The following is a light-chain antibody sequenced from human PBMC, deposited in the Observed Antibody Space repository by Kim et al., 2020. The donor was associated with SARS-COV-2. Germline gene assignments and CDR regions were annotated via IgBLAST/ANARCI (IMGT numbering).Light chain of an antibody. J-gene: IGKJ2*01. CDR3: QQYNALYT. CDR2: GAS. CDR1: QNIGRN. V-gene: IGKV3D-15*01. Sequence: LSVSPGERVTLSCRASQNIGRNLAWYQQKVGQVPRLLIYGASTRATGISARFSGSGSETEFTLTISSLQSEDFAVYYCQQYNALYTFGQGTKLEI.